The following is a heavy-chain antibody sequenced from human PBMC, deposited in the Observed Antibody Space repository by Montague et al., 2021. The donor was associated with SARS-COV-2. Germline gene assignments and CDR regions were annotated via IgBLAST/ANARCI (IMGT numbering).Heavy chain of an antibody. CDR1: GFTSGDYQ. D-gene: IGHD3/OR15-3a*01. Sequence: YLRLSCAASGFTSGDYQMTWVRQAPGKGLQWVANINQDETAKTYVDSVKGRFTISRGNAKNSLILQMNSLKDEDTAVYYCARSPRGSGTGWLGYWGQGTLVTVSS. V-gene: IGHV3-7*01. CDR3: ARSPRGSGTGWLGY. J-gene: IGHJ4*02. CDR2: INQDETAK.